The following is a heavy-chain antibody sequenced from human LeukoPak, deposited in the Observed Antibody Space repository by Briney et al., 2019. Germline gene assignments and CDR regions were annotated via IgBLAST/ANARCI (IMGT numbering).Heavy chain of an antibody. CDR2: IRRGGYGGAI. V-gene: IGHV3-49*04. D-gene: IGHD5-18*01. CDR1: GFPFGDYS. CDR3: ARDRTSRGYSYGVDY. J-gene: IGHJ4*02. Sequence: RSLRLSCTGSGFPFGDYSMSWVRQAPGKGLEWVGIIRRGGYGGAIEYAASVRGRFTISRDDSKSIAYLQMNSLKAEDTAVYYCARDRTSRGYSYGVDYWGQGTLVTVSS.